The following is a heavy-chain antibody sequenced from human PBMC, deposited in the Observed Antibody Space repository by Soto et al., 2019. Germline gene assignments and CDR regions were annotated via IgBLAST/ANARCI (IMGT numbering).Heavy chain of an antibody. CDR3: ARELSAFGMDV. V-gene: IGHV3-74*01. D-gene: IGHD3-16*02. J-gene: IGHJ6*02. Sequence: GSLRLSCAASGFTFSTYWMHWVRQAPGSGLVWVTRLNSDGSGTDYADSVKGRFTISRDDAKNTLYLQMNSLRAEDTAIYYCARELSAFGMDVWGQGTTVTAP. CDR1: GFTFSTYW. CDR2: LNSDGSGT.